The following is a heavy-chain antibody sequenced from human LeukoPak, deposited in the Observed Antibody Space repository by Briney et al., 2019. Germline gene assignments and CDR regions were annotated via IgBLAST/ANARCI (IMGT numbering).Heavy chain of an antibody. D-gene: IGHD3-22*01. Sequence: GRSLRLSCAASGFTFSSYGMHWVRQAPGKGLEWVAVISYDGSNKYYADSVKGRFTISRDNSKNTLYLQMNSLRAEGTAVYYCAKSEATMIVAPLGYWGQGTLVTVSS. CDR3: AKSEATMIVAPLGY. CDR1: GFTFSSYG. V-gene: IGHV3-30*18. J-gene: IGHJ4*02. CDR2: ISYDGSNK.